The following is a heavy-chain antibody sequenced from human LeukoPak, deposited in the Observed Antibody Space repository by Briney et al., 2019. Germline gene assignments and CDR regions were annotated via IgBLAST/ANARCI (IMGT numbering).Heavy chain of an antibody. D-gene: IGHD6-19*01. CDR3: ARAAPGIAVAVDY. J-gene: IGHJ4*02. V-gene: IGHV4-38-2*02. CDR2: IYYSGST. CDR1: GYSISSGYY. Sequence: SETLSLTCTVSGYSISSGYYWGWIRQSPGKGLEWIGSIYYSGSTNYNPSLKSRVTISVDTSKNQFSLKLSSVTAADTAVYYCARAAPGIAVAVDYWGQGTLVTVSS.